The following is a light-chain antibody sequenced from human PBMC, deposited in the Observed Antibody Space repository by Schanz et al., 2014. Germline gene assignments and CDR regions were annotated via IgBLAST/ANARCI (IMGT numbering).Light chain of an antibody. V-gene: IGKV1-39*02. Sequence: DIQMTQSPSSLSASVGDRVTITCRASQSISRYLNWYQQKPGKAPKVLIYAASSLQSGVSSRITGSGSGTDFTLTISRLEPEDFAVYYCQLYVNSPLYTFGQGTKLEIK. CDR2: AAS. CDR1: QSISRY. CDR3: QLYVNSPLYT. J-gene: IGKJ2*01.